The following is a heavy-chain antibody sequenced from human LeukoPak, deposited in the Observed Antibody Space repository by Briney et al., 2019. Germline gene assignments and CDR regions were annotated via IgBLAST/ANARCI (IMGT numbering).Heavy chain of an antibody. D-gene: IGHD3-10*02. V-gene: IGHV3-23*01. J-gene: IGHJ4*02. CDR3: SKGRSMLGELSGDY. CDR1: GFTFSSYA. Sequence: GGSLRLSCAASGFTFSSYAMSWVRQAPGKGLEWVSAISGSGGTTYYADSVKGRFTISRDNSKNTLYLQMNTLTAEDTAIYYCSKGRSMLGELSGDYWGQGTLVTVSS. CDR2: ISGSGGTT.